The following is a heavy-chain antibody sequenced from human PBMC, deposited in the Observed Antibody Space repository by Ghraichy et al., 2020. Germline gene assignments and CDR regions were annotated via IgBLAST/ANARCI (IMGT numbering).Heavy chain of an antibody. V-gene: IGHV3-74*01. D-gene: IGHD3-10*01. J-gene: IGHJ4*02. CDR1: GFTFSSYW. CDR3: ARDRDYYGSGSQQS. Sequence: GALRLSCAASGFTFSSYWMHWVRQAPGKGLVWVSRINSDGSSTSYADSVKGRFTISRDNAKNTLYLQMNSLRVEDTAVYYCARDRDYYGSGSQQSWGQGTLVTVSS. CDR2: INSDGSST.